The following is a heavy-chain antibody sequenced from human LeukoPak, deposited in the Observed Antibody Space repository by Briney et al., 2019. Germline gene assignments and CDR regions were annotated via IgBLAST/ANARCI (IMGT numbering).Heavy chain of an antibody. J-gene: IGHJ4*02. V-gene: IGHV1-2*02. CDR2: INPNSGGT. CDR1: GYTFTGYY. Sequence: ASVKVSCKASGYTFTGYYMHWVRQAPGQGLVWMGWINPNSGGTNYAQKFQGRVTMTRDTSISTAYMELSRLRSDDTAVYYCARIETSQSGDRVYYFDYWGQGTLVTVSS. D-gene: IGHD7-27*01. CDR3: ARIETSQSGDRVYYFDY.